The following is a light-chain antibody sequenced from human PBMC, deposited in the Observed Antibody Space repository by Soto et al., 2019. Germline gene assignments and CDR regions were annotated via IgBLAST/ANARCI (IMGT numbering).Light chain of an antibody. V-gene: IGLV1-44*01. Sequence: QSVLTQPPSASATPGQRVTISCSGSRSNTGSNAVNWYQQLPGTAPGLLIYSNNERPSGVPDRFSGSKSGTSASLAISGLQSEDEADYYCAAWDDRLNGVVFGGGTQLPVL. CDR1: RSNTGSNA. CDR3: AAWDDRLNGVV. CDR2: SNN. J-gene: IGLJ2*01.